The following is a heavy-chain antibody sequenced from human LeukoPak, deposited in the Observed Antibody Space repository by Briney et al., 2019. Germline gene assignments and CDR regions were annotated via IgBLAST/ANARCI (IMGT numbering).Heavy chain of an antibody. J-gene: IGHJ3*01. D-gene: IGHD6-19*01. CDR3: VRGATVAATSDL. V-gene: IGHV3-30-3*01. Sequence: PGGSLRPSCVASGFTLSSHAMHWVRQAPGKGLEWVAVISYDGTNKYYGDSVMGRFTISRDRSKNTLYLEMNSLRGEDTAVYYCVRGATVAATSDLWGQGTVVTVSS. CDR2: ISYDGTNK. CDR1: GFTLSSHA.